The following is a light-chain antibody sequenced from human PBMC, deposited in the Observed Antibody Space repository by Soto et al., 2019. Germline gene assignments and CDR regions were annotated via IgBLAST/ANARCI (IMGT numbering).Light chain of an antibody. Sequence: QSVLTQPRSVSGSPGQSVTISCTGTNSDVGSHNYVSWCRQHPGGAPKLMIYDVIKRPSGVPDRFSGSKSGNTASLTISGLQAEDEADYYCLSYAGSYTWVFGAGTKVTVL. V-gene: IGLV2-11*01. CDR2: DVI. J-gene: IGLJ1*01. CDR3: LSYAGSYTWV. CDR1: NSDVGSHNY.